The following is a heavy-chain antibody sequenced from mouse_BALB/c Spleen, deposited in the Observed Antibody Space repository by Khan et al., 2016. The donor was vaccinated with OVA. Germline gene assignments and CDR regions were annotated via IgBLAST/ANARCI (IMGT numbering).Heavy chain of an antibody. CDR3: AKGVAVYYRNDGGAMEN. D-gene: IGHD2-14*01. Sequence: QIQLVQSGPELKKPGETVRISCKASGYTFTTAGMQWVQQMPGKGLKWIGWINTHSGVPKYAEDFKGRFAFSLDTSANTAYLQITNLKNEDTATYFCAKGVAVYYRNDGGAMENWGQGTSVTVST. CDR2: INTHSGVP. J-gene: IGHJ4*01. CDR1: GYTFTTAG. V-gene: IGHV9-4*02.